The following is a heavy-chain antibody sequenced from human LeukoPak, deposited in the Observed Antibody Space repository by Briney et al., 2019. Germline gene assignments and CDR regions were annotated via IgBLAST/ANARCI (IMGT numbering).Heavy chain of an antibody. Sequence: ASVKVSCKASGYTFTGYYIHWVRQAPGQGLEWMGWTNPNSGGANYAQKFQGRVTMTRDTSISTAYMELSRLTSDDTALYYCARVVIRRHYESSGYYYDDPWGQGTLVTVSS. V-gene: IGHV1-2*02. D-gene: IGHD3-22*01. CDR1: GYTFTGYY. CDR3: ARVVIRRHYESSGYYYDDP. J-gene: IGHJ5*02. CDR2: TNPNSGGA.